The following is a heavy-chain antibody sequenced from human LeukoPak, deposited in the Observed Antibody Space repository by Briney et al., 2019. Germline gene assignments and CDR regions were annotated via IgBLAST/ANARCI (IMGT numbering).Heavy chain of an antibody. Sequence: SETLSLTCTVSGDSISNSDYYWGWIRQSPGQGLEWITLINYSGHTIYNPSLRSRVTISVDMPKNQFSLNLNSVTAADTAVYYCARRRKDLNWFYPWGQGTLVTVSS. CDR2: INYSGHT. CDR3: ARRRKDLNWFYP. CDR1: GDSISNSDYY. J-gene: IGHJ5*02. V-gene: IGHV4-39*01.